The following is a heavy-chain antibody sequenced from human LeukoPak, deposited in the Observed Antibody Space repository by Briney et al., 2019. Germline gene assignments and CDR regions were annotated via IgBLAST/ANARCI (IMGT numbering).Heavy chain of an antibody. Sequence: SETLSLTCNVSGGXIRGYYWSWLRKPAGKGLEWIGRIYSSGNTIYNPSLNSRVTISIDMSKNQFSLKVSSVTAADTAVYYCARASSYSSNYIDYWGQGTLVTVSS. J-gene: IGHJ4*02. D-gene: IGHD6-19*01. CDR3: ARASSYSSNYIDY. CDR2: IYSSGNT. V-gene: IGHV4-4*07. CDR1: GGXIRGYY.